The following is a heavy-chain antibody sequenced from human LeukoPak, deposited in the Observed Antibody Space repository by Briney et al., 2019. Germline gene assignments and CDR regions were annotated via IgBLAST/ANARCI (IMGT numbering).Heavy chain of an antibody. J-gene: IGHJ4*02. CDR1: GFSFSDYP. D-gene: IGHD6-6*01. Sequence: PGGSLRLSCTTSGFSFSDYPMNWVRQAPGKGLEWVGLIRSKGYGGTTEYAASVKGRFTISRDDSKSIAYLQMNSLKTEDTAFYYCTKGRSSDYWGQGTLVTVSS. CDR2: IRSKGYGGTT. CDR3: TKGRSSDY. V-gene: IGHV3-49*04.